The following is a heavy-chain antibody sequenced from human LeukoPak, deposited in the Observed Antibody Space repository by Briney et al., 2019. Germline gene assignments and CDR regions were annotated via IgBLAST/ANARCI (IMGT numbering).Heavy chain of an antibody. CDR2: IYPGDSDT. CDR3: ASSPYNWNGAGNFDY. CDR1: GYSFTSYW. Sequence: GESLKTSCKGSGYSFTSYWIGWVRQMPGKGLEWMGIIYPGDSDTRYSPSFQGQVTISADKSISTAYLQWSSLKASDTAMYYCASSPYNWNGAGNFDYWGQGTLVTVSS. J-gene: IGHJ4*02. D-gene: IGHD1-1*01. V-gene: IGHV5-51*01.